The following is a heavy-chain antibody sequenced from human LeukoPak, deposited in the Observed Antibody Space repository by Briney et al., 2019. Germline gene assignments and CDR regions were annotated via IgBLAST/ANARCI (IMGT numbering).Heavy chain of an antibody. V-gene: IGHV3-48*04. D-gene: IGHD2-21*01. CDR2: ISSSGKTI. CDR3: ARAPVTSCRGAYCYPFDY. CDR1: GFTFSSYS. J-gene: IGHJ4*02. Sequence: PGGSLRLSCAASGFTFSSYSMNWVRQAPGKGLEWVSYISSSGKTIYYADSVKGRFTISRDNAKNSLYLQMNSLRAEDTAVYYCARAPVTSCRGAYCYPFDYWGQGTLVTVSS.